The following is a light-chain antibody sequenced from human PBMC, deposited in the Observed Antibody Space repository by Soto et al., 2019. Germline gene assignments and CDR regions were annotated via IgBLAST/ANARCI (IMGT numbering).Light chain of an antibody. CDR3: CSYTPSRPYV. CDR1: SSDVGSYNL. V-gene: IGLV2-23*02. J-gene: IGLJ1*01. CDR2: EVS. Sequence: QSALTQPASVSGSPGQSITISCTGTSSDVGSYNLVSWYQQHPGKVRELMIYEVSKRPSGVSNRFSGSRSGNTASLTISGLQAEDEADYYCCSYTPSRPYVFGTGTQLTVL.